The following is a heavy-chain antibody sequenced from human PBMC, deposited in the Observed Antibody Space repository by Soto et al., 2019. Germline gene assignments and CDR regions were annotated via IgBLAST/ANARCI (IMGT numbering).Heavy chain of an antibody. CDR2: VYYSGGT. J-gene: IGHJ6*04. CDR1: GGPISSYY. Sequence: SETLSLTCTVSGGPISSYYWSWIRQSPGKGLEWIGYVYYSGGTNHNPSLKSRVTISVDTSKKQFSLKLSSVTAADTAVYYCARRGEGWYMDVWGKGTTVTVSS. D-gene: IGHD6-19*01. V-gene: IGHV4-59*08. CDR3: ARRGEGWYMDV.